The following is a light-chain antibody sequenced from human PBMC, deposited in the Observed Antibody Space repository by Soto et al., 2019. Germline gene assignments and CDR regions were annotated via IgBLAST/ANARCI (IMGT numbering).Light chain of an antibody. CDR3: PQDGSSSFA. Sequence: EIVLTQSPGTLSVSPGERATLFCRARQSISSTYLAWYQKKPGQAPRLLLYGAFNRATGIPDRFSGSGSGNGFNLNIRRIEPENCAILYLPQDGSSSFAFGPGTKVEIK. J-gene: IGKJ3*01. CDR1: QSISSTY. V-gene: IGKV3-20*01. CDR2: GAF.